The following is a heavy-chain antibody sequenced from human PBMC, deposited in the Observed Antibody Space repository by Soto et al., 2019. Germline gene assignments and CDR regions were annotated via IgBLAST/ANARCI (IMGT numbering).Heavy chain of an antibody. CDR1: GFTFSTYW. V-gene: IGHV3-74*01. CDR3: AREQQLWIGAYAY. Sequence: EVQLVESGGGLVQPGGSLRLSCVVSGFTFSTYWMHWVRQAPGKGLEWVSGIKSDGSRTYYADSVEGRFTISRDNARNTLYLQMNNLRAEDTALYYCAREQQLWIGAYAYWGQGALVTVSP. D-gene: IGHD5-18*01. J-gene: IGHJ4*02. CDR2: IKSDGSRT.